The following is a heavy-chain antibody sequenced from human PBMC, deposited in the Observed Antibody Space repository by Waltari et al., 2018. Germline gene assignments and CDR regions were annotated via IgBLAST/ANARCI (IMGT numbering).Heavy chain of an antibody. Sequence: QVQLQQWGAGLLKPSETLSLTCAVYGGSFRGYYWRWIRQPPGKGLEWIGEINHSGSTNYNPSLKSRVTISVDTSKNQFSLKLSSVTAADTAVYYCARVTKYSSGWYDYYYGMDVWGQGTTVTVSS. CDR1: GGSFRGYY. CDR3: ARVTKYSSGWYDYYYGMDV. CDR2: INHSGST. V-gene: IGHV4-34*01. J-gene: IGHJ6*02. D-gene: IGHD6-19*01.